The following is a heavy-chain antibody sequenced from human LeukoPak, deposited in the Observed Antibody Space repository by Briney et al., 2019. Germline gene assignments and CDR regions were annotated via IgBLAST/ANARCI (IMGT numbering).Heavy chain of an antibody. CDR2: ISYDGSNK. D-gene: IGHD3-10*01. V-gene: IGHV3-30-3*01. Sequence: HPGGSLRLSCAASGFTFSSYAMSWVRQAPGKGLEWVAVISYDGSNKYYADSVKGRFTISRDNSKNTLYLQMNSLRAEDTAVYYCARDRALGDYYGSGRSYYFDYWGQGTLVTVSS. CDR1: GFTFSSYA. CDR3: ARDRALGDYYGSGRSYYFDY. J-gene: IGHJ4*02.